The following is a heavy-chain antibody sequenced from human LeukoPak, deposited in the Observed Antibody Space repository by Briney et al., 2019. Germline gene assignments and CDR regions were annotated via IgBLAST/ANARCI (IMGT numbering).Heavy chain of an antibody. J-gene: IGHJ4*02. V-gene: IGHV1-69*13. Sequence: SVKVSCKASGGTFSSYAISWVRQAPGQGLEWMGGINPIFGTANYAQKFQGRVTITADESTSTAYMELSSLRSEDTAVYYCARSVSVAAPPFDYWGQGTLVTVSS. CDR2: INPIFGTA. CDR1: GGTFSSYA. CDR3: ARSVSVAAPPFDY. D-gene: IGHD4-23*01.